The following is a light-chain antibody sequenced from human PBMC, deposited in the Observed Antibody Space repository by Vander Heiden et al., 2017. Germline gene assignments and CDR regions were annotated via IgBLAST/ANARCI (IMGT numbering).Light chain of an antibody. V-gene: IGKV1-8*01. Sequence: IRMTHSPSSISASAGDRVTITCRASQGISSYLDWYQQKPGKAPKLLIYAASNLQSGVPSRFSGSGSGTDFTFTISCLQSEDFATYYCQQDDNYPITFGHGTKVDIK. CDR2: AAS. J-gene: IGKJ3*01. CDR3: QQDDNYPIT. CDR1: QGISSY.